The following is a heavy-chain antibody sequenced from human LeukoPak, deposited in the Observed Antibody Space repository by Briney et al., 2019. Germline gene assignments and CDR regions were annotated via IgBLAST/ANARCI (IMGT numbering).Heavy chain of an antibody. D-gene: IGHD4-11*01. CDR1: GFNFSSYA. CDR3: AKEDYSSSFDY. J-gene: IGHJ4*02. CDR2: IWYDGSNK. Sequence: GRSLRLSCAASGFNFSSYAMHWVRQAPSKGLDWVAVIWYDGSNKYYADSVKGRFTISRDNSKNTLYLQMNSLRAEDTAVYYCAKEDYSSSFDYWGQGTLVTVSS. V-gene: IGHV3-30*01.